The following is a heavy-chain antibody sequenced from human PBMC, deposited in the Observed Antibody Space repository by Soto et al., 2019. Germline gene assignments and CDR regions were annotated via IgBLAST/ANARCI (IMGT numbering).Heavy chain of an antibody. D-gene: IGHD3-10*01. CDR3: ARGLNDYGSGSYYYYYGLDV. CDR1: CGSISSGDYY. J-gene: IGHJ6*02. V-gene: IGHV4-30-4*01. Sequence: SETLSLTCTVSCGSISSGDYYWSWIRQPPGKGLEWIGYIFYSGTTYHNPSLKSRVTISIDTSKNQFSLKLSSVTAADAAVYYCARGLNDYGSGSYYYYYGLDVWGQGSTVTVSS. CDR2: IFYSGTT.